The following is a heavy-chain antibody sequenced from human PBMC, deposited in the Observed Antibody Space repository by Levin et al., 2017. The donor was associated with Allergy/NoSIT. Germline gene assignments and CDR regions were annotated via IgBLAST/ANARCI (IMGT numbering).Heavy chain of an antibody. V-gene: IGHV3-23*01. CDR3: AKTASLLDS. J-gene: IGHJ5*01. CDR1: GFTFSNYA. CDR2: ISGSGSGT. Sequence: LPGGSLRLSCAASGFTFSNYAMSWVRQAPGKGLEWVSAISGSGSGTYYADSVRGRFTISRDNSKNTLYLQMNSLRAEDTAVYYCAKTASLLDSWGQGTLVTVSS. D-gene: IGHD1-26*01.